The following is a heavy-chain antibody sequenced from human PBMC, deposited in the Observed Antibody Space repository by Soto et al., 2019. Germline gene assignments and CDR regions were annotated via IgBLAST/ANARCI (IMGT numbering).Heavy chain of an antibody. D-gene: IGHD5-18*01. CDR2: INPSGGST. Sequence: VASVKVSCKASGYTFTSYYMHWVRQAPGQGLEWMGIINPSGGSTSYAQKFQGRVTMTRDTSTSTVYMELSSLRSEDTAVYYCARDAADTAMVSLFYFDYWGQGTQVTVSS. V-gene: IGHV1-46*01. J-gene: IGHJ4*02. CDR3: ARDAADTAMVSLFYFDY. CDR1: GYTFTSYY.